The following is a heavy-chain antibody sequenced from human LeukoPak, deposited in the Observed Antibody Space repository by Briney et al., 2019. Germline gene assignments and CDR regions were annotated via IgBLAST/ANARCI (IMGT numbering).Heavy chain of an antibody. J-gene: IGHJ6*02. CDR1: GHTFTGYY. D-gene: IGHD6-6*01. CDR2: INPNSGGT. CDR3: ARPQYTSSSFYYYGMGV. Sequence: ASVKVSCKACGHTFTGYYMHWVRQAPAQGLEWMGWINPNSGGTNSAQKYQGRVTMTRDTSISTASMELSRLRADDTAVYYCARPQYTSSSFYYYGMGVWGQGTTVTVSS. V-gene: IGHV1-2*02.